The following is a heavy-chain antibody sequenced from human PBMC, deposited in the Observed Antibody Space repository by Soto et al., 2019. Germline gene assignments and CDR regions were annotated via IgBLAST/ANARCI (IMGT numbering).Heavy chain of an antibody. CDR1: GGSFSSSSYY. D-gene: IGHD3-10*01. CDR3: ARLGYYGSGSVDV. V-gene: IGHV4-39*01. J-gene: IGHJ6*02. CDR2: LYYSGST. Sequence: QLQLQESGPGLVKPSETLSLTCTVSGGSFSSSSYYCGWIRQPPGKGLEWIASLYYSGSTYNNPSLKSRVTRSVDTSKNQFSLKPSSVTAADTAVYYGARLGYYGSGSVDVWGQGTTVTVSS.